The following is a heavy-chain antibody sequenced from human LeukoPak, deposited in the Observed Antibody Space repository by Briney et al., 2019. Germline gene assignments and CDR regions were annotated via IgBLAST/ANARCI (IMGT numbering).Heavy chain of an antibody. CDR2: INHSGST. V-gene: IGHV4-34*01. CDR3: ARIRSIASPSTDCSGGSCYGY. D-gene: IGHD2-15*01. Sequence: SETLSLTCAVYGGSFSGYYWSWIRQPPGKGLEWIGEINHSGSTNYNPSLKSRVTISVDTSKNQFSLKLSSVTAADTAVYYCARIRSIASPSTDCSGGSCYGYWGQGTLVTVSS. CDR1: GGSFSGYY. J-gene: IGHJ4*02.